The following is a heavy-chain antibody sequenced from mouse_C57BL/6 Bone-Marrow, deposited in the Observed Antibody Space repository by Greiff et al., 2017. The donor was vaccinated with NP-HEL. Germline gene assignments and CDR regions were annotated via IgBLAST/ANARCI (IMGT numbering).Heavy chain of an antibody. CDR2: IDPNSGGT. CDR3: ASSSYYYGSSYYFDY. V-gene: IGHV1-72*01. J-gene: IGHJ2*01. D-gene: IGHD1-1*01. Sequence: QVQLQQPGAELVKPGASVKLSCKASGYTFTSYWMHWVKQRPGRGLEWIGRIDPNSGGTKYNEKFKSKATLTVDKPSSTAYMQLSSLTSEISAVYYCASSSYYYGSSYYFDYWGQGTTLTVSS. CDR1: GYTFTSYW.